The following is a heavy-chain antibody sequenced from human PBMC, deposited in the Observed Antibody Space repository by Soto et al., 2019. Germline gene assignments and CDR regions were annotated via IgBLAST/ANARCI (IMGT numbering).Heavy chain of an antibody. CDR3: ARGRGAAADYFDF. V-gene: IGHV3-11*05. Sequence: QVQLVESGGGLVKPGGSLRLSCAVSGFTFSDYYMTWIRQAPGKGLEWVSYISSSTSHTNYAEPVKGRLKISRDNAKNSLFLQMNSLRAEDTAVYYCARGRGAAADYFDFWGQGTLVTVSS. D-gene: IGHD6-13*01. J-gene: IGHJ4*02. CDR2: ISSSTSHT. CDR1: GFTFSDYY.